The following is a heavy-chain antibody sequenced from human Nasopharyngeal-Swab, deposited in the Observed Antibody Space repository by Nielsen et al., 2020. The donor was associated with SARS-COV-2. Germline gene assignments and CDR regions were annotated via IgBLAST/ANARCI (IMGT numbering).Heavy chain of an antibody. D-gene: IGHD1-14*01. Sequence: SGPTLVKPTQTLTLTCTFSGFSLNTRDVNVAWICQPPGKALEWLALIRWNDDTHYTPSLETRLTITKDTSKNQVILTMTNVDPADTGTYFCAQDYDRKMHYWGQGTLVTVSS. CDR2: IRWNDDT. CDR1: GFSLNTRDVN. J-gene: IGHJ4*02. CDR3: AQDYDRKMHY. V-gene: IGHV2-5*01.